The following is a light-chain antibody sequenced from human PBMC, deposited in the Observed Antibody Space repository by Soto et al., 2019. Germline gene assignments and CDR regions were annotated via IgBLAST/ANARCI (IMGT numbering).Light chain of an antibody. Sequence: QSALTQAASVSGSPGQSITISCTGTSSDIGTYDYVSWYQQRPGEVPQVLIYAVTYRPSGVSYRFSGSKSGNTASLTISGRQPEDEAVYEWFAYTTSDTGIFGGGTKSPS. CDR2: AVT. CDR1: SSDIGTYDY. CDR3: FAYTTSDTGI. V-gene: IGLV2-14*01. J-gene: IGLJ2*01.